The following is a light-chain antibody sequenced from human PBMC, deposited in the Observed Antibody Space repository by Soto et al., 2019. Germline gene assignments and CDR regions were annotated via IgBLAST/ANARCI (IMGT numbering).Light chain of an antibody. J-gene: IGKJ1*01. CDR2: GAS. CDR1: QSVSVN. V-gene: IGKV3-20*01. CDR3: QQYGRSPWT. Sequence: EVVLTQSPAILSLSPGERATLSCRASQSVSVNLGWYQQKPGQAPRPLIYGASSRATGIPDRFSGSGSGTDFTLTISRLEPEDFAVYYCQQYGRSPWTFGQGTKVDI.